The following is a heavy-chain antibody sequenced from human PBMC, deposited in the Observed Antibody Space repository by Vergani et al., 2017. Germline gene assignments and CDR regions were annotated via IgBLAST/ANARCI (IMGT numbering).Heavy chain of an antibody. Sequence: VQLVQSGAEVRKPGASATVSCTASGYIFKNYYIHWLRQAPGQAFEWMGILNPTTGHTTSAQKFRGRVDMTRDPSTDTSTRTVQMTLSSLRSEDTAGYYCARSIGYXAGATCRAYDFGHWGQGTRVTVSS. CDR3: ARSIGYXAGATCRAYDFGH. CDR2: LNPTTGHT. J-gene: IGHJ5*02. D-gene: IGHD2-21*01. CDR1: GYIFKNYY. V-gene: IGHV1-46*02.